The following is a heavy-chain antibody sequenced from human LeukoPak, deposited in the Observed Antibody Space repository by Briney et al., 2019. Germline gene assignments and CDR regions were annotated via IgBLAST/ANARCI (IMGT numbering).Heavy chain of an antibody. D-gene: IGHD3-3*01. V-gene: IGHV1-2*02. J-gene: IGHJ6*02. CDR3: AREKAKIFGVVRYCGMDV. Sequence: ASVKVSCKASGYTFTGYYMHWVRQAPGQGLEWMGWINPNSGGTNYAQKFQGRVTITADKSTSTAYMELSSLRSEDTAVYYCAREKAKIFGVVRYCGMDVWGQGTTVTVSS. CDR2: INPNSGGT. CDR1: GYTFTGYY.